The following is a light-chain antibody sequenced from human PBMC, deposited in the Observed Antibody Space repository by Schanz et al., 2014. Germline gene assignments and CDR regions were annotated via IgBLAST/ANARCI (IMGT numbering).Light chain of an antibody. CDR3: QQYNNWLTT. V-gene: IGKV3D-15*01. Sequence: EIVLTQSPATLSLSPGERASLSCRASQSVRSFLAWYQQRPGQAPRLLIYGASSRATGIPDRFSGSGSGTEFTLTISSLQSEDVAVYYCQQYNNWLTTFGQGTRVEIK. J-gene: IGKJ1*01. CDR2: GAS. CDR1: QSVRSF.